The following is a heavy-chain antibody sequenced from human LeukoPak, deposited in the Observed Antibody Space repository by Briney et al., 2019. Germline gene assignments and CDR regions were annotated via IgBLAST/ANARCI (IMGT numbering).Heavy chain of an antibody. V-gene: IGHV1-8*01. CDR2: MNPDSGKK. J-gene: IGHJ4*02. D-gene: IGHD3-10*01. CDR3: AKYKGGDYIDSGKRYYLDH. Sequence: ASVKVSCKASGYMFTSYDINWVRQATGQGLEWMGWMNPDSGKKGQAQKSQGRITMTRNTSISTAYMELGSLGPEDTAVYYCAKYKGGDYIDSGKRYYLDHWGQGTPVTVSS. CDR1: GYMFTSYD.